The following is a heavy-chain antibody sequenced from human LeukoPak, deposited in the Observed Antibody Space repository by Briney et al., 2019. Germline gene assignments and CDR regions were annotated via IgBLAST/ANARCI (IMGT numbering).Heavy chain of an antibody. D-gene: IGHD1-14*01. J-gene: IGHJ3*02. CDR2: INPNSGGT. Sequence: ASVKVSCKASGYTFTGYYMHWVRQAPGQGLEWMGWINPNSGGTNYAQKFQGRVTMTRDTSISTAYMELSRLRSDGTAVYYCARAEVGRDAFDIWGQGTMVTVSS. CDR3: ARAEVGRDAFDI. CDR1: GYTFTGYY. V-gene: IGHV1-2*02.